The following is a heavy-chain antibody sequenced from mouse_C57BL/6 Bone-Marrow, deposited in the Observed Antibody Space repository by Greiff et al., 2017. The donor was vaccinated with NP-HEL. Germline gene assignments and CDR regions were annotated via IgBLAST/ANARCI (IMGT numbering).Heavy chain of an antibody. D-gene: IGHD1-1*01. CDR1: GYTFTSYW. J-gene: IGHJ3*01. CDR3: THYGSSSPWFAY. CDR2: IYPGNSDT. V-gene: IGHV1-5*01. Sequence: DVQLQESGTVLARPGASVKMSCKTSGYTFTSYWMHWVKQRPGQGLEWIGAIYPGNSDTSYNQKFKGKAKLTAVTSASTAYMELSSLTNEDSAVYYCTHYGSSSPWFAYWGQGTQVTVSA.